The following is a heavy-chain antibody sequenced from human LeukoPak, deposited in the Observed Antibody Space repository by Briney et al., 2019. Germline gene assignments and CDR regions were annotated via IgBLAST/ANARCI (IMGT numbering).Heavy chain of an antibody. Sequence: ASVKVSCKASGYTFTSYDINWVRQATGQGLEWMGWMNPNSGNTGYAQKFQGRVTMTRNTSISTAYMELSSLRAEDMAVYYCARDRSLLWFGELVYWGQGTLVTVSS. D-gene: IGHD3-10*01. CDR3: ARDRSLLWFGELVY. CDR1: GYTFTSYD. V-gene: IGHV1-8*01. J-gene: IGHJ4*02. CDR2: MNPNSGNT.